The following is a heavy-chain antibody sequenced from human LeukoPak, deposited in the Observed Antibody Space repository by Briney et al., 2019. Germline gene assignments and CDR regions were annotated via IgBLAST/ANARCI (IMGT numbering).Heavy chain of an antibody. J-gene: IGHJ4*02. CDR2: IYYSGST. D-gene: IGHD1-14*01. CDR3: ARQERITGTTDY. V-gene: IGHV4-38-2*02. CDR1: GGSISSGYS. Sequence: SETLSLTCTVSGGSISSGYSWGWIRQPPGKGLAWIGSIYYSGSTNYNPSLKSRVTISVDTSKNQFSLKLSSVTAADTAVYYCARQERITGTTDYWGQGTLVTVSS.